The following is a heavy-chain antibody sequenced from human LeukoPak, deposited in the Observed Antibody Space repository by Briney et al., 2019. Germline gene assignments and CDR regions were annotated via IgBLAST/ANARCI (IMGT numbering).Heavy chain of an antibody. CDR2: IYYSGST. J-gene: IGHJ5*02. D-gene: IGHD3-9*01. Sequence: SETLSLTCTVSGGSISSGDYYWSWIRQPPGKGLEWIGYIYYSGSTYCNPSLKSRVTISVDTSKNQFSLKLSSVTAADTAVYYCARMHYDILTGYYRGIWFDPWGQGTLVTVSS. V-gene: IGHV4-30-4*01. CDR1: GGSISSGDYY. CDR3: ARMHYDILTGYYRGIWFDP.